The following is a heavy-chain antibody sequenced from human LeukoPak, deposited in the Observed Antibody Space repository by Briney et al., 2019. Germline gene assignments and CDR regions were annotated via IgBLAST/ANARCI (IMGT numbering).Heavy chain of an antibody. Sequence: GGSLRLSCAASGFTVSSNYMSWVRQAPGKGLEWVSVMYSSGSTYYADSVKGRFTISRDNSKNTLYLQMNSLRAEDAAVYYCAKAFRAYDSSTSYSAFDIWGQGTMVTVSS. V-gene: IGHV3-53*01. D-gene: IGHD6-13*01. CDR1: GFTVSSNY. CDR2: MYSSGST. CDR3: AKAFRAYDSSTSYSAFDI. J-gene: IGHJ3*02.